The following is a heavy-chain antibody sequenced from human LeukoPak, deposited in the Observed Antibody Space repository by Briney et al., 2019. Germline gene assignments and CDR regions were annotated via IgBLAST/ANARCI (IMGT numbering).Heavy chain of an antibody. D-gene: IGHD6-25*01. Sequence: GESLQISCKGSGSNFTSYWIGGARPLPGKGLEWMVIIYRGDSDIRYSLACQGQVTIAADKSISTAYLQWSSLKASDTAMYYCARGGLYSSGGYNWFGPWGQGTRVTGSS. CDR1: GSNFTSYW. V-gene: IGHV5-51*06. J-gene: IGHJ5*02. CDR3: ARGGLYSSGGYNWFGP. CDR2: IYRGDSDI.